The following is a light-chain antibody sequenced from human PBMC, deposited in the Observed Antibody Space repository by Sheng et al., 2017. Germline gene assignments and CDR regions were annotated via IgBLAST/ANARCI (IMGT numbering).Light chain of an antibody. V-gene: IGKV3-20*01. CDR1: QSVSSY. CDR3: QQYGGSYN. J-gene: IGKJ2*01. Sequence: EIVLTQSPATLSLSPGERATLSCRASQSVSSYLAWYQQKPGQAPRLLIYSASNRATGIPDRFSGSGSGTDFTLTISSLEPEDFAVYYCQQYGGSYNFGQGTKLDMK. CDR2: SAS.